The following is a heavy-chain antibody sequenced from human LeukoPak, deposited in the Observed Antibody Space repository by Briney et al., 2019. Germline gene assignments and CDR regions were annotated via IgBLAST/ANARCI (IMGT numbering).Heavy chain of an antibody. D-gene: IGHD2-2*01. V-gene: IGHV3-15*01. CDR1: GFTFSNAW. CDR3: TTVSVVVVPAAGGYFDY. Sequence: PGGSLRLSCAASGFTFSNAWMSWVRQAPGKGLEWVGRIKSKTDGGTTGYAAPVKGRFTISRDDSKNTLYLQMNSLKTEDTAVYYCTTVSVVVVPAAGGYFDYWGQGTLVTVSS. J-gene: IGHJ4*02. CDR2: IKSKTDGGTT.